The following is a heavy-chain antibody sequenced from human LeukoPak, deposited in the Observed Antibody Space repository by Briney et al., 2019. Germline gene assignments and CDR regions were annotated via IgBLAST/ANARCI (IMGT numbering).Heavy chain of an antibody. Sequence: SETLSLTCTVSGGSISSSSYYWGWIRQPPGKGLEWIGSIYYSGSTYYNPSLKSRVTISVGTSKNQFSLKLSSVTAADTAVYYCVRRFHFDWSFDYWGQGTLVTVSS. J-gene: IGHJ4*02. V-gene: IGHV4-39*01. D-gene: IGHD3-9*01. CDR3: VRRFHFDWSFDY. CDR2: IYYSGST. CDR1: GGSISSSSYY.